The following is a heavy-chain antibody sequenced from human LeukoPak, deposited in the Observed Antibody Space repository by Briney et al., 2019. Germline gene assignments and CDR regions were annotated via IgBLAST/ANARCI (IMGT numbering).Heavy chain of an antibody. CDR1: GASISPDY. D-gene: IGHD1-26*01. CDR2: IYYNGNT. CDR3: ARGRSNYYGMDV. J-gene: IGHJ6*02. V-gene: IGHV4-59*01. Sequence: SETLSLTCTVSGASISPDYWGWIRQPPGKGLEWIGYIYYNGNTNYSPSLKSRVTMSVDTSKNLFSLKVSSVTAADTAVYYCARGRSNYYGMDVWGQGTTVTVSS.